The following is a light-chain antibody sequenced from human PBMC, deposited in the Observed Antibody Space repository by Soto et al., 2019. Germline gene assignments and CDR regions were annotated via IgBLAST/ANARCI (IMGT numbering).Light chain of an antibody. J-gene: IGKJ2*01. CDR2: GAS. CDR1: QSVRSSY. CDR3: QQYDTSSMST. V-gene: IGKV3-20*01. Sequence: EIVLTQSSGTLSLSPGERATLSCRASQSVRSSYLTWYQQKPGQAPRLLIYGASTRATGIPDRFSGSGYGTDFSLTISRLEPEDFAVYYCQQYDTSSMSTFGPGTKLEIK.